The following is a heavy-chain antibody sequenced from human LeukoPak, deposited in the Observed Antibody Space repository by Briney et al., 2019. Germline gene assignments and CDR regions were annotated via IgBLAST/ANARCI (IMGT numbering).Heavy chain of an antibody. CDR1: GFTFSGSV. CDR3: TLGDSGSYSLDY. J-gene: IGHJ4*02. CDR2: SKSKADNYAT. V-gene: IGHV3-73*01. Sequence: GGSLRLSCAASGFTFSGSVLHWVRQASGKGLEWLGRSKSKADNYATAYAASMKGRFTMSRDESKNTAYLQMNSLKTEDTAVYYCTLGDSGSYSLDYWGQGTLVTVSS. D-gene: IGHD3-10*01.